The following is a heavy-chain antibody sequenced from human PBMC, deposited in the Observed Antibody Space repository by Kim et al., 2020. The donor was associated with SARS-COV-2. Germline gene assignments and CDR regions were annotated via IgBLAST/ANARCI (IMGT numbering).Heavy chain of an antibody. J-gene: IGHJ4*01. CDR1: GFTFSSYA. V-gene: IGHV3-23*01. Sequence: GGSLRLSCAASGFTFSSYAMNWVRQAPGKGLEWVSGISGSGGSTYYADSVNGRFTISRDNSKNTVYLQMNSLRAEDTAVYYCARDQAVTGIQGRFGYWC. CDR2: ISGSGGST. CDR3: ARDQAVTGIQGRFGY. D-gene: IGHD2-21*02.